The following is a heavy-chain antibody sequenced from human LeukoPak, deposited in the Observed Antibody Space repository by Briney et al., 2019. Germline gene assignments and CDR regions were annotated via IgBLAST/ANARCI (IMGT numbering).Heavy chain of an antibody. V-gene: IGHV4-34*01. Sequence: SETLSLTCAVYGGSFSGYYWSWIRQPPGKGLEWIGEINHSGSTNYNPFLKSRVTISVDTSKNQFSLKLSSVTAADTAVYYCARHGDYGGVDYWGQGTLVTVSS. CDR1: GGSFSGYY. CDR2: INHSGST. D-gene: IGHD4-17*01. CDR3: ARHGDYGGVDY. J-gene: IGHJ4*02.